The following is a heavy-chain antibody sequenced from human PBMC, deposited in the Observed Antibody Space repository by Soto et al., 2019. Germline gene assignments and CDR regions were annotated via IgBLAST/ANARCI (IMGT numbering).Heavy chain of an antibody. CDR2: IIPIFGTA. V-gene: IGHV1-69*06. CDR3: ARGCGGDCYSSRDYYYGMDV. CDR1: GGTFSSYA. D-gene: IGHD2-21*02. J-gene: IGHJ6*02. Sequence: SVKVSCKASGGTFSSYAISWVRQAPGQGLEWMGGIIPIFGTANYAQKFQGRVTITADKSTSTAYMELSSLRSEDTAVYYCARGCGGDCYSSRDYYYGMDVWGQGTTVTVSS.